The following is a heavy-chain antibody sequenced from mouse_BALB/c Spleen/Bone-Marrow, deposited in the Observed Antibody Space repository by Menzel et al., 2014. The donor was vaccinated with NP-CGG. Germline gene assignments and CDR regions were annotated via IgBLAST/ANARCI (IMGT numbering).Heavy chain of an antibody. CDR1: GFSLTSYV. CDR3: ARGSYYEGAMDY. V-gene: IGHV2-9*02. J-gene: IGHJ4*01. D-gene: IGHD1-1*01. CDR2: IWAGGST. Sequence: QVQLQQSGPGLVAPSQSLSITCTVSGFSLTSYVVHWVRQPPGKVLEWLGVIWAGGSTNYNSALMSRLSISKDNSKSQVFLKMNSLQTDDTAMYYCARGSYYEGAMDYWGQGTSGTVAS.